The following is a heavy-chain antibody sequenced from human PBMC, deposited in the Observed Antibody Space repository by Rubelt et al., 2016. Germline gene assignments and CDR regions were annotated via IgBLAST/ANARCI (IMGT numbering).Heavy chain of an antibody. J-gene: IGHJ5*02. CDR2: IDPGDSDT. Sequence: EVQLVQSGAEVKKPGESLKISCKGSGYSFTTYWIGWVRQMPGKGLECMGIIDPGDSDTRYCPSVQGQVTSAADKSTNTAYLQWGSLSAPDTAMYYCARHAGDGGNSEDWFDPWGQGTLVTVSS. CDR1: GYSFTTYW. CDR3: ARHAGDGGNSEDWFDP. D-gene: IGHD4-23*01. V-gene: IGHV5-51*01.